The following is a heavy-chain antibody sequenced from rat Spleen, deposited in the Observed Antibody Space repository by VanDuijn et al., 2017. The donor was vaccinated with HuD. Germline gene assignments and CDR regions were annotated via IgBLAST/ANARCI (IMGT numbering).Heavy chain of an antibody. CDR1: GFTFDDYY. J-gene: IGHJ3*01. V-gene: IGHV5-25*01. CDR3: AKVHNNYYNWFAY. CDR2: ITNAGGPI. D-gene: IGHD1-10*01. Sequence: EVQLVESGGGFVQPGRSMKLSCAASGFTFDDYYMAWVRQAPKKGLEWVASITNAGGPIYYTDSVRGRFAISRDNARSTLYLQIFSLRSEDTATYYCAKVHNNYYNWFAYWGQGTLVTVSS.